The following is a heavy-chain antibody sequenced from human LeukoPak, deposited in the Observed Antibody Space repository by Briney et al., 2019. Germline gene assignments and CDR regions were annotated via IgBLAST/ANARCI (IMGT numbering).Heavy chain of an antibody. CDR2: ISTYSGHT. Sequence: ASVKVSCKTSGYTFTNYGIAWVRQAPGHGLEWMGWISTYSGHTNYAQKLQGRVTMTIDTSTSTAYMELSSLRSEDTAVYYCARSQYTMVRGVSSRYYYMDVWGKGTTVTISS. CDR1: GYTFTNYG. CDR3: ARSQYTMVRGVSSRYYYMDV. V-gene: IGHV1-18*01. D-gene: IGHD3-10*01. J-gene: IGHJ6*03.